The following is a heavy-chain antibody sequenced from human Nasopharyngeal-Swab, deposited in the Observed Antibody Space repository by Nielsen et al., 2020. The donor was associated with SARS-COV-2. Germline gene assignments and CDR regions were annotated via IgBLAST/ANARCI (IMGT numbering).Heavy chain of an antibody. CDR2: IYYTGIT. V-gene: IGHV4-39*01. Sequence: SETLSLTCSVSGDSITNTAYYWGWIRQPPGKGLEWIANIYYTGITYNNPSLKRRVTISVDTSKNKLSLRLRSLTTADTAVYYCARTTHYDYAWGSHRPPNYFDYWGQGTLVTVSS. CDR3: ARTTHYDYAWGSHRPPNYFDY. D-gene: IGHD3-16*01. J-gene: IGHJ4*02. CDR1: GDSITNTAYY.